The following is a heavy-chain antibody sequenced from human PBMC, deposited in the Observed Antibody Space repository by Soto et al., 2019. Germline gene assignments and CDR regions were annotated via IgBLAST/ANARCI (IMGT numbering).Heavy chain of an antibody. V-gene: IGHV3-66*01. CDR3: ARDFGSDATGYYGMDV. D-gene: IGHD3-10*01. CDR1: GFTVSSNY. CDR2: IYSRGDI. Sequence: EVQVVESGGGLVQPGGSLRLSCAASGFTVSSNYMSWVRQTPGKGLEWVSMIYSRGDIVYSDSVRGRFSVSRDNPKNTMHLQMTSLRVEDTAVYYCARDFGSDATGYYGMDVWGQGTKVTVSS. J-gene: IGHJ6*02.